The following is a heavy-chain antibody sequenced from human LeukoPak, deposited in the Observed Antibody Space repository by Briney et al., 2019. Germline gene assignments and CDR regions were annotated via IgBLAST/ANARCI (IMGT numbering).Heavy chain of an antibody. D-gene: IGHD4-17*01. Sequence: SETLSLTCSVSGGSIRSYYWSWIRQPPGKGLEWIGSIYYSGSTYYNPSLKSRVTISVDTSKNQCSLKRSSVTAADTAVYYCARSSFTVTTIAGGVLIYFDYWGQGTLVTVSS. CDR1: GGSIRSYY. CDR3: ARSSFTVTTIAGGVLIYFDY. J-gene: IGHJ4*02. CDR2: IYYSGST. V-gene: IGHV4-59*12.